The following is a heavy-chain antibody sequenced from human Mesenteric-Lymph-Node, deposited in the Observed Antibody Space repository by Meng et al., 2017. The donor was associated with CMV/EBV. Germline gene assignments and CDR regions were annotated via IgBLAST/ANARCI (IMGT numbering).Heavy chain of an antibody. CDR1: GFTFYNSA. V-gene: IGHV3-23*01. J-gene: IGHJ4*02. D-gene: IGHD6-19*01. Sequence: GESLKISCTVSGFTFYNSAMSWVRQAPGKGLEWVSTISGSGVITDYADSVKGRFTISRDNSKNTLYLHMNSLRAEDTAVYYCAREGAVAGFDYWGQGTLVTVSS. CDR3: AREGAVAGFDY. CDR2: ISGSGVIT.